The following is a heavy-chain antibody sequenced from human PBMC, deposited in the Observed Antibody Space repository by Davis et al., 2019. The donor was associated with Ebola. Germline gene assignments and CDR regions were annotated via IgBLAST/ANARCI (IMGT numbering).Heavy chain of an antibody. D-gene: IGHD2-2*01. Sequence: AASVKVSCKAFGYTFTSYYIHWVRQAPGQGLEWMGIVNPSGGSTTYAQKFQGRVTITRDTSASTAYMELSSLSSEDTAVYYCASGGIYCSGSSCATYYYYGMDVWGQGTTVTVSS. CDR1: GYTFTSYY. CDR3: ASGGIYCSGSSCATYYYYGMDV. J-gene: IGHJ6*02. CDR2: VNPSGGST. V-gene: IGHV1-46*01.